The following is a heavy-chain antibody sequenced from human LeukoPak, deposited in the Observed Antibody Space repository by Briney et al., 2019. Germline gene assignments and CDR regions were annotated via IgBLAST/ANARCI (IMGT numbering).Heavy chain of an antibody. D-gene: IGHD6-13*01. J-gene: IGHJ4*02. CDR2: IRKDGVNT. Sequence: GGSLRLSCAASGFSFSDYGMHWVRQAPGKGLEWVAFIRKDGVNTNYIGSVKGRFTISRDTSNKMVYLQMNSLRTEDMAVYYCAKDRAGNSWNFDYWGQGTLVAVSS. CDR3: AKDRAGNSWNFDY. V-gene: IGHV3-30*02. CDR1: GFSFSDYG.